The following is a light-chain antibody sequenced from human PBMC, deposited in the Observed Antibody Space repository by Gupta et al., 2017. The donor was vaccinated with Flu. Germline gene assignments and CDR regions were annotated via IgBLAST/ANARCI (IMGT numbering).Light chain of an antibody. V-gene: IGKV2-28*01. CDR1: ESLLHNNDYTD. CDR3: MNAPQTRT. Sequence: TSCRFSESLLHNNDYTDLDWYLQNQGQSLQLQIYSGSNRAAGVPDRFSGSGSGTDFTMKISRVEAEDVGVYYCMNAPQTRTFGQGTKLEIK. J-gene: IGKJ2*02. CDR2: SGS.